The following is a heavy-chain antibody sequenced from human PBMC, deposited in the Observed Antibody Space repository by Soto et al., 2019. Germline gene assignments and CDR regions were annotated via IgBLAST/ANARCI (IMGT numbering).Heavy chain of an antibody. CDR2: INHSGST. J-gene: IGHJ6*02. D-gene: IGHD2-8*02. V-gene: IGHV4-34*01. CDR1: SGSFSGYY. Sequence: SGTLALTCDVYSGSFSGYYWGWIRQPPGKGLEWIGEINHSGSTNYNPSLKSRVTISVDTSKNQFSLKLSSVTAADTAVYYCARTRGLRHHYYYGMHVWGQGTTVTASS. CDR3: ARTRGLRHHYYYGMHV.